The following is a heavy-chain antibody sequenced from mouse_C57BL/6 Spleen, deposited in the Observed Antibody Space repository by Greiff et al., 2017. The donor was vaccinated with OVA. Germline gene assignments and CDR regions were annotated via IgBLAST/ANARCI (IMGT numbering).Heavy chain of an antibody. V-gene: IGHV1-82*01. Sequence: QVQLQQSGPELVKPGASVKISCKASGYAFSSSWMNWVKQRPGKGLEWIGRIYPGDGDTNYNGKFKGKATLTADKSSSTAYMQLSSLTSEDSAVCFCARDYYGGAYWGQGTLVTVSA. CDR2: IYPGDGDT. D-gene: IGHD1-1*01. CDR1: GYAFSSSW. CDR3: ARDYYGGAY. J-gene: IGHJ3*01.